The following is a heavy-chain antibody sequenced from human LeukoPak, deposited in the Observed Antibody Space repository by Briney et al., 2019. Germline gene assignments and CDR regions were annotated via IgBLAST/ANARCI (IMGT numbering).Heavy chain of an antibody. J-gene: IGHJ4*02. CDR2: SSFDGTKK. D-gene: IGHD6-19*01. Sequence: PGRSLRLSCAASGFNFSNNLVHWVRQAPGKGLEWVAVSSFDGTKKYYADSVKGRFVISGDNSKNTLYLQMNSLRAEDTAAYYCARVGNSSGWYDAFGYFDSWGQGVLVTVSS. CDR3: ARVGNSSGWYDAFGYFDS. V-gene: IGHV3-30*09. CDR1: GFNFSNNL.